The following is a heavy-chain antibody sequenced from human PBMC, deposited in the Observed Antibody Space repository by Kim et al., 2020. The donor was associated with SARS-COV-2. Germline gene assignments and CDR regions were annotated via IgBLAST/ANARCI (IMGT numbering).Heavy chain of an antibody. D-gene: IGHD5-18*01. CDR3: ARDGWDSYGYEGMDYYYGMDV. CDR1: GGSISSGGYY. V-gene: IGHV4-31*03. CDR2: IYYSGST. J-gene: IGHJ6*02. Sequence: SETLSLTCTVSGGSISSGGYYWSWIRQHPGKGLEWIGYIYYSGSTYYNPSLKSRVTISVDTSKNQFSLKLSSVTAADTAVYYCARDGWDSYGYEGMDYYYGMDVWGQGTTVTVSS.